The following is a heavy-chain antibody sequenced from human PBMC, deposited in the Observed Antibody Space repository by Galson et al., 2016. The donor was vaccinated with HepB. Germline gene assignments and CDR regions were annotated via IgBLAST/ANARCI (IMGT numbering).Heavy chain of an antibody. V-gene: IGHV4-31*03. J-gene: IGHJ1*01. CDR1: GGSISSGGYY. CDR3: ARGYSYGGGIY. Sequence: TLSLTCSVSGGSISSGGYYWSWIRQHPGKGLEWIGYIFYSGSSYYNPSLKSRVTMSIDTSKNQFSLKMTSVTAADTAVYYCARGYSYGGGIYWGRGTLVTVSS. D-gene: IGHD5-18*01. CDR2: IFYSGSS.